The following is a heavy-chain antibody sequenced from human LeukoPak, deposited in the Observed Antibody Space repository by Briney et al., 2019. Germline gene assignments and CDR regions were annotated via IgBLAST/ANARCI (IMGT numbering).Heavy chain of an antibody. Sequence: GGSLRLSCTASGFTFNTYSMNWVRLAPGKGLEWVASISDRGSYIYYADSVKGRFTISRDNAKNSLYLQMNSLRADDTAVYYCANHLACGSTSCPSFDDWGQGTLVTVSS. CDR1: GFTFNTYS. J-gene: IGHJ4*02. CDR2: ISDRGSYI. D-gene: IGHD2-2*01. CDR3: ANHLACGSTSCPSFDD. V-gene: IGHV3-21*01.